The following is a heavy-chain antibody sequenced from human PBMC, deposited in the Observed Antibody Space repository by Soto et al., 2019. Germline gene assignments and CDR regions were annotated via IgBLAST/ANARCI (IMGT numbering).Heavy chain of an antibody. CDR3: ARDTIVAVVAYCGGDCCSGDYFDY. CDR1: GGSISSSSYY. J-gene: IGHJ4*02. V-gene: IGHV4-39*01. D-gene: IGHD2-21*02. CDR2: IYYSGST. Sequence: SETLSLTCTVSGGSISSSSYYWGWIRQPPGKGLEWIGSIYYSGSTYYNPSLKSRVTISVDTSKNQFSLKLSSVTAADTAVYYCARDTIVAVVAYCGGDCCSGDYFDYWGQGTLVTVSS.